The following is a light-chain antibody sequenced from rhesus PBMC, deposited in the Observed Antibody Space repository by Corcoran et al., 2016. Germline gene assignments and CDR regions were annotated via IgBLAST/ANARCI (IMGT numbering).Light chain of an antibody. V-gene: IGKV1S12*01. CDR1: QNIYSN. CDR2: AAS. Sequence: DIQMTQSPSALSASVGDRVTISCRASQNIYSNLAWYQQKPGKAPKLLIYAASSLKTGIPSRFSGSGSGTDFTLTISSLQPEDSAAYYCQHYYDNPWTFGQGTKVEIK. CDR3: QHYYDNPWT. J-gene: IGKJ1*01.